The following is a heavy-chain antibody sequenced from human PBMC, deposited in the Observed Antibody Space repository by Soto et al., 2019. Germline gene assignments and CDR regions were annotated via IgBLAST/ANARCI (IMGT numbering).Heavy chain of an antibody. CDR3: ARDGTQQAHIVVVGYFDL. CDR2: ISSSSSTT. V-gene: IGHV3-48*01. Sequence: EVQLVESGGGLVQPGGSLRLSCAASGFTFSSYSMNWVRQAPGKGLEWVSYISSSSSTTYYADSVKGRFTISRDNAKNSLYLQMNSLRAEDTAVYYCARDGTQQAHIVVVGYFDLWGRGTLVTVSS. D-gene: IGHD2-21*01. CDR1: GFTFSSYS. J-gene: IGHJ2*01.